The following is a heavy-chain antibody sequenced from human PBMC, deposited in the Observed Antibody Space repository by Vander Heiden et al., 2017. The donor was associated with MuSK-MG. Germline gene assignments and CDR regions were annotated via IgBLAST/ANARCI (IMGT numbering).Heavy chain of an antibody. Sequence: QVQLVQSGAEVKKTGASVKVSCNASGYTFTDYYIHWVRQAPGQGLEWMGWISPNSGGTYYAQKFQVMVTITRDTSISTAYMELSSLRSDDTAVYSCARDPGIAADGCYYYSYGMDVCCQ. D-gene: IGHD6-13*01. CDR1: GYTFTDYY. V-gene: IGHV1-2*02. CDR3: ARDPGIAADGCYYYSYGMDV. CDR2: ISPNSGGT. J-gene: IGHJ6*02.